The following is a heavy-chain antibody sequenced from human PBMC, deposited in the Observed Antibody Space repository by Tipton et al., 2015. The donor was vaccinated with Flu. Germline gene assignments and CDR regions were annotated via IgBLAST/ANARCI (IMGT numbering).Heavy chain of an antibody. CDR2: ISHSGST. V-gene: IGHV4-38-2*01. J-gene: IGHJ4*02. Sequence: TLSLTCAVSGYSISSGYYWGWIRQPPGKGLEWIGSISHSGSTYYNPSLKSRLTISLDTSKNQFSLKLYSVTAADTAVYYCARQDSSGYYFGSWNFDYWGQGTLVTVSS. CDR1: GYSISSGYY. D-gene: IGHD3-22*01. CDR3: ARQDSSGYYFGSWNFDY.